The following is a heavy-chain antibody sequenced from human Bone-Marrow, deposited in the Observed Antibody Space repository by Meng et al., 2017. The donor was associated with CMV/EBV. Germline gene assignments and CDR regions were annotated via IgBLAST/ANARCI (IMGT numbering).Heavy chain of an antibody. Sequence: GGSLRLSCAASGFTFSSYEMNWVRQAPGKGLEWVSYISSSGSTIYYADSVKGRFTISRDNSKNTLYLQMNSLRAEDTAVYYCARDNVPAAIISWFDPWGQGTLVTVSS. J-gene: IGHJ5*02. V-gene: IGHV3-48*03. CDR3: ARDNVPAAIISWFDP. D-gene: IGHD2-2*01. CDR1: GFTFSSYE. CDR2: ISSSGSTI.